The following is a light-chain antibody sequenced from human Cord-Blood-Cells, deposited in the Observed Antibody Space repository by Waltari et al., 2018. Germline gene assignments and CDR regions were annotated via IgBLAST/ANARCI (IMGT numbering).Light chain of an antibody. CDR2: AAS. Sequence: DVQMTQSPSSLSPSLGDRVPITCRASQSISSYLNWYQQKPGKAPKLLIYAASSLQSGVPSRFSGSGSGTDFTLTISSLQPEDFATYYCQQSYSTPRTFGQGTKVEIK. CDR3: QQSYSTPRT. V-gene: IGKV1-39*01. J-gene: IGKJ1*01. CDR1: QSISSY.